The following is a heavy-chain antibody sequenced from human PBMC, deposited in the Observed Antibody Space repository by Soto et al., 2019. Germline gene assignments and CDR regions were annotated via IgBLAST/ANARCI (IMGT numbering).Heavy chain of an antibody. CDR1: GGSISSSRYY. D-gene: IGHD6-13*01. Sequence: SETLSLTCTVSGGSISSSRYYWGWIRQPPGKGLEWIGSIYYSGSTYYNPSLKGRVTISVDTSKNQFSLKLSSVTAADTAVYYCARQYSSSGSYGDCYEYWGQGTLVTVSS. V-gene: IGHV4-39*01. J-gene: IGHJ4*02. CDR2: IYYSGST. CDR3: ARQYSSSGSYGDCYEY.